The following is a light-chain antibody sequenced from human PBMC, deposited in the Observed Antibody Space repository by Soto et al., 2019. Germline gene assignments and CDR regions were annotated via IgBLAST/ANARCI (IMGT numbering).Light chain of an antibody. CDR3: QQYNSYSSLA. CDR2: DAY. CDR1: QSIRSW. Sequence: DIQMTQSPSILSASVGDRVTITCRASQSIRSWLAWYQQKPGKAPKLLIYDAYSLESGVPSRFSGRRSGTEFTLTISSLQPDDFATYYCQQYNSYSSLAFGGGTKVDIK. V-gene: IGKV1-5*01. J-gene: IGKJ4*01.